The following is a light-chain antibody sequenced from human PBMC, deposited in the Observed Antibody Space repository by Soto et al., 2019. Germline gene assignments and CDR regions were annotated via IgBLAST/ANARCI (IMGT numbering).Light chain of an antibody. J-gene: IGKJ1*01. CDR1: QSVSSN. Sequence: ETVMTQSPATLSVSPGERATLSCRASQSVSSNLAWYQQKPGQAPRLLIYDGSNRATGIPARFSGSGSGTDFTLTISDVQPEDFALYYCHQRQSWPRTFGQGTKVDI. CDR2: DGS. CDR3: HQRQSWPRT. V-gene: IGKV3D-15*01.